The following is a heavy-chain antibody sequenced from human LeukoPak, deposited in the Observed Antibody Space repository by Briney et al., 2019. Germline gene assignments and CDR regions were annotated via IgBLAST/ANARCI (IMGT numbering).Heavy chain of an antibody. J-gene: IGHJ1*01. Sequence: PGGPLRLSCAASGFTFSSYGMSWVRQTPGKGLEWVSAISGSGGSTYYADSVRGRLTISRDNAKNTLYLQMNSLRAEDTAVYYCAKIFRPLVRYFQHWGQGTLVTVSS. CDR3: AKIFRPLVRYFQH. CDR1: GFTFSSYG. CDR2: ISGSGGST. V-gene: IGHV3-23*01. D-gene: IGHD3-9*01.